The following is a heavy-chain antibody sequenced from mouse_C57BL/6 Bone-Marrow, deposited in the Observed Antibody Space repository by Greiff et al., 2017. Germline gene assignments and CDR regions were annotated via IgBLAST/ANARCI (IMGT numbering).Heavy chain of an antibody. V-gene: IGHV1-7*01. CDR2: INPSSGYT. Sequence: VQLQQSGAELAKPGASVKLSCKASGYTFTSYWMHWVKQRPGRGLEWIGYINPSSGYTKYNQKFKDKATLTADKSSSTAYMQLSSLTYEDSAVYYCARTLLWLRRGFAYWGQGTLVTVSA. J-gene: IGHJ3*01. CDR3: ARTLLWLRRGFAY. CDR1: GYTFTSYW. D-gene: IGHD2-2*01.